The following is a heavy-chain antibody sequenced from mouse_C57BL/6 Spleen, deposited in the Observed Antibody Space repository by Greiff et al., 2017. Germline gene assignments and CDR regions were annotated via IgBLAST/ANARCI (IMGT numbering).Heavy chain of an antibody. Sequence: EVQLQQSGTVLARPGASVKMSCKTSGYTFTSYWMHWVKQRPGQGLEWIGAIYPGNSDTSYNQKFKGKAKLTAVTSASTAYMELSSLTNEDSAVYYCTRSGFITTVVAEAMDYWGQGTSVTVSS. CDR3: TRSGFITTVVAEAMDY. V-gene: IGHV1-5*01. J-gene: IGHJ4*01. D-gene: IGHD1-1*01. CDR1: GYTFTSYW. CDR2: IYPGNSDT.